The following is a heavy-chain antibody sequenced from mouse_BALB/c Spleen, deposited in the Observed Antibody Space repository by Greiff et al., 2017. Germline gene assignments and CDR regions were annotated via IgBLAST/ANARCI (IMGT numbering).Heavy chain of an antibody. D-gene: IGHD2-3*01. CDR1: GYSFTGYF. CDR2: INPYNGDT. J-gene: IGHJ4*01. V-gene: IGHV1-20*02. CDR3: ARTYDGYFYAMDY. Sequence: VQLQQSGPELVKPGASVKISCKASGYSFTGYFMNWVMQSHGKSLEWIGRINPYNGDTFYNQKFKGKATLTVDKSSSTAHIELRSLASEDSAVYYCARTYDGYFYAMDYWGQGTSVTVS.